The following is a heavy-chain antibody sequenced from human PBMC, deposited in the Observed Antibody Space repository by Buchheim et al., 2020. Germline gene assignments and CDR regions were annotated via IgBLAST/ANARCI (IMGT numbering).Heavy chain of an antibody. CDR1: GFVFRTYG. CDR3: AKTPRIKIFGVVDY. Sequence: QVQLVESGGGVVQPGGSLRLSCAASGFVFRTYGMHWVRQAPGKGLEWVAVISYNGTNKYYADSVKGSFTISRDNSKNTLYLQMNSLRAEDTAVYYCAKTPRIKIFGVVDYWGRGTL. V-gene: IGHV3-30*18. J-gene: IGHJ4*02. D-gene: IGHD3-3*01. CDR2: ISYNGTNK.